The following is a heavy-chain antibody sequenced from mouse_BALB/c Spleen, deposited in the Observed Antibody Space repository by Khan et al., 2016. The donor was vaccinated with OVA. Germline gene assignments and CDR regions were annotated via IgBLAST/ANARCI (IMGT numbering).Heavy chain of an antibody. V-gene: IGHV5-9-3*01. CDR1: GFTFSSYA. Sequence: EVELVESGGGLVKSGGSLKLPCASSGFTFSSYAMSLVRQTPEKRLEWVATITGGGTYTYYPDSAKGRFSIFRDIVNNTLYLQMSSLRYEEAAVYYCARHPINTEVASSYWFVDVWSEGTTVTVS. J-gene: IGHJ1*01. CDR2: ITGGGTYT. CDR3: ARHPINTEVASSYWFVDV. D-gene: IGHD1-1*01.